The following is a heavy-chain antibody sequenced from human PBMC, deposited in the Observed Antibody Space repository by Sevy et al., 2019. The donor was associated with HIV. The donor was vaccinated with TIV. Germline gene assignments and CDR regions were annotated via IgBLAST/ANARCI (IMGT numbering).Heavy chain of an antibody. V-gene: IGHV1-2*02. J-gene: IGHJ4*02. CDR2: INPDSGGP. CDR1: GYTFTGYY. Sequence: ASVKVSCKASGYTFTGYYMHWVRQAPGQGLQWMGWINPDSGGPNYAPKFQGRVTLTRDTSISTAYMELSRLKSDDTAVYYCVRDDRDGYSEYWGQRTLVTVSS. CDR3: VRDDRDGYSEY.